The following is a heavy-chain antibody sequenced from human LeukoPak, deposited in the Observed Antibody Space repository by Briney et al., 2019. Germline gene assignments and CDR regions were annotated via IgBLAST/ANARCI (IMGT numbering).Heavy chain of an antibody. CDR2: INHSGST. CDR3: ARTYYGDYEFDY. CDR1: GGSFSGYY. Sequence: SETLSLTCAVYGGSFSGYYWSWIRQPPGKGLEWIGEINHSGSTNYNPSLKSRVTISVDTSKNQFPLKLSSVTAADTAVYYCARTYYGDYEFDYWGQGTLVTVSS. J-gene: IGHJ4*02. D-gene: IGHD4-17*01. V-gene: IGHV4-34*01.